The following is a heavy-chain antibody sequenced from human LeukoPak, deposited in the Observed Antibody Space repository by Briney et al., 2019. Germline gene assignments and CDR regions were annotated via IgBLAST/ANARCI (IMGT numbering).Heavy chain of an antibody. CDR2: ISGSGGST. CDR3: AKPTAMVTPFDY. Sequence: GGSLRLSCAASGFTVSSNYMSWVRQAPGKGLEWVSAISGSGGSTYYADSVKGRFTISRDNSKNTLYLQMNSLRAEDTAVYYCAKPTAMVTPFDYWGQGTLVTVSS. J-gene: IGHJ4*02. D-gene: IGHD5-18*01. V-gene: IGHV3-23*01. CDR1: GFTVSSNY.